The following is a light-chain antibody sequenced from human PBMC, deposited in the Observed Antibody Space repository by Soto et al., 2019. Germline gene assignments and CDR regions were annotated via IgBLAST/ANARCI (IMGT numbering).Light chain of an antibody. CDR3: QQYGSSIT. CDR2: DAS. CDR1: QSVSSN. J-gene: IGKJ5*01. Sequence: IVLTQSPATLSLSPGERATLSCRASQSVSSNFAWYQQKPGQAPRLLIYDASTRATGIPARFSGSGSGTDFTLTISRLEPEDFAVYYCQQYGSSITVGNGKRLEIK. V-gene: IGKV3-20*01.